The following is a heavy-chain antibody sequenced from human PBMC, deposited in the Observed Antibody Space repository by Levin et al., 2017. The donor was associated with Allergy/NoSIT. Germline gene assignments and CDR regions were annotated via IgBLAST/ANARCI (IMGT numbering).Heavy chain of an antibody. Sequence: GGSLRLSCEASGFMFSMYPMHWVRQAPGKGLEWVAAIPHDGRNTYFADSVKGRFSISRDNPKNTLFLQMNSLRVEDTAIFYCARDGGAFKFLDYWGQGNLVTVSS. J-gene: IGHJ4*02. CDR2: IPHDGRNT. CDR1: GFMFSMYP. V-gene: IGHV3-30*04. CDR3: ARDGGAFKFLDY. D-gene: IGHD3-16*01.